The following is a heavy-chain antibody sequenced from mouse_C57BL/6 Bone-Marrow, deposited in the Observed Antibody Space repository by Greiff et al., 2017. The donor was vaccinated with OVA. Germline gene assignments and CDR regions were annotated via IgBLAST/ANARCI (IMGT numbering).Heavy chain of an antibody. D-gene: IGHD1-1*01. CDR3: AREDYGSPWFAY. Sequence: EVQRVESGPGMVKPSQSLSLTCTVTGYSITSGYDWHWIRHFPGNKLEWMGYISYSGSTNYNPSLKSRISITHDTSKNHFFLKLNSVTTEDTATYYCAREDYGSPWFAYWGQGTLVTVSA. CDR2: ISYSGST. J-gene: IGHJ3*01. CDR1: GYSITSGYD. V-gene: IGHV3-1*01.